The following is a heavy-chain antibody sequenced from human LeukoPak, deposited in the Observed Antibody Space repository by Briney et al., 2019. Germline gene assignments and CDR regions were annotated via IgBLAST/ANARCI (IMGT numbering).Heavy chain of an antibody. V-gene: IGHV3-7*01. CDR2: IKRDGSEK. Sequence: TGGSLRLSCAVSGFTFSSYWMSWVRQAPGKGLEWVANIKRDGSEKSYVDSVKGRFTISRDNVKNSLYLQMNSPRVEDTAVYYCARETSTVTTSTRFDYWGQGTLVTVSS. D-gene: IGHD4-17*01. J-gene: IGHJ4*02. CDR1: GFTFSSYW. CDR3: ARETSTVTTSTRFDY.